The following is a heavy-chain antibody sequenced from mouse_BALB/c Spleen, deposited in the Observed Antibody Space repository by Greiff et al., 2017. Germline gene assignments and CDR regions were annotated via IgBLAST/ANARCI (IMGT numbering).Heavy chain of an antibody. V-gene: IGHV6-6*02. J-gene: IGHJ3*01. CDR2: IRLKSNNYAT. CDR3: TRTYSLLRPWFAY. CDR1: GFTFSNYW. Sequence: EVQLVESGGGLVQPGGSMKLSCVASGFTFSNYWMNWVRQSPEKGLEWVAEIRLKSNNYATHYAESVKERFTISRDDSKSSVYLQMNNLRAEDTGIYYCTRTYSLLRPWFAYWGQGTLVTVSA. D-gene: IGHD1-2*01.